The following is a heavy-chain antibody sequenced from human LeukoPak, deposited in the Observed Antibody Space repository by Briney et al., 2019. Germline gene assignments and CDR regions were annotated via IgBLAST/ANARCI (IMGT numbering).Heavy chain of an antibody. J-gene: IGHJ4*02. CDR1: GYTFTDYY. CDR3: ARVPLLNIAVAGFDY. V-gene: IGHV1-2*02. Sequence: GASVKVSCKAAGYTFTDYYMHWVRQAPGQGLEWMGWINPNSGATNYAQKFQGRVTMTRDTSMSTAYMELSRLISDDTAVYYCARVPLLNIAVAGFDYWGQGTLVTVSS. CDR2: INPNSGAT. D-gene: IGHD6-19*01.